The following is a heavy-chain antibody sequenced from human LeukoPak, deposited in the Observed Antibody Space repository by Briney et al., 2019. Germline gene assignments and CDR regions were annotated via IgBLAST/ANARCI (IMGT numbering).Heavy chain of an antibody. Sequence: GGSLRLSCAASGFTFSSYAMSWVRQAPGKGLEWVSYISSSSSTIYYADSVKGRFTISRDNAKNSLYLQMNSLRAEDTAVYYCARGGFQGDYWGQGTLVTVSS. CDR3: ARGGFQGDY. V-gene: IGHV3-48*01. D-gene: IGHD3-10*01. CDR1: GFTFSSYA. CDR2: ISSSSSTI. J-gene: IGHJ4*02.